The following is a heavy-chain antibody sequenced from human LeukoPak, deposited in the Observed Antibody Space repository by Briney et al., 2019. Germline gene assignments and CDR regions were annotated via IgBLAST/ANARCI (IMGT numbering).Heavy chain of an antibody. CDR3: ARQAGYCSSTSCYLDAFDI. CDR1: GGSISSSSYY. J-gene: IGHJ3*02. CDR2: IYYSGST. D-gene: IGHD2-2*01. V-gene: IGHV4-39*01. Sequence: SETLSLTCTVSGGSISSSSYYWGWIRQPPGKGLEWIGSIYYSGSTYYNPSLKSRVTISVDTSKNQFSLKLSSVTAADTAVYYCARQAGYCSSTSCYLDAFDIWGQGTMVTVSS.